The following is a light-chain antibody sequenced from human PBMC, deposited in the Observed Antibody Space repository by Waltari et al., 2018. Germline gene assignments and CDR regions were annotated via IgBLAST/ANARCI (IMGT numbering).Light chain of an antibody. J-gene: IGKJ4*01. CDR2: DAS. Sequence: EIVLTQSPATLSLSPGERATLSCRASQSVSSYLAWYQQKPDQAPRLLIHDASNRATGIPARFSGSGSGTDFTLTISSLEPEDFAVYYCQQRSSNWFTFGGGTKVEIK. V-gene: IGKV3-11*01. CDR3: QQRSSNWFT. CDR1: QSVSSY.